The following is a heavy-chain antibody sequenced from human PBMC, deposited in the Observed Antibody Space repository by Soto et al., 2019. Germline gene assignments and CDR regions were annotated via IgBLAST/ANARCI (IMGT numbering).Heavy chain of an antibody. V-gene: IGHV1-18*01. CDR2: ISAYNGNT. CDR1: GYTFTSYG. Sequence: QVQLVQSGAEVKKPGASVKVSCKASGYTFTSYGISWVRQAPGQGLEWMGWISAYNGNTNYAQKLQGRVTMTTDTSTSTDYMELRSLRYDDKAVYYCARDLGSTSFGSDWFDPWGQGTLVTVSS. J-gene: IGHJ5*02. CDR3: ARDLGSTSFGSDWFDP. D-gene: IGHD2-2*01.